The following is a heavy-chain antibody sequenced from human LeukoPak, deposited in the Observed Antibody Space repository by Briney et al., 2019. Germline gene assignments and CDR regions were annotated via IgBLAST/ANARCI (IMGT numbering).Heavy chain of an antibody. CDR3: ARRVRSSGWYIFDY. CDR1: GFIFNNHW. Sequence: PGGSLRLSCEASGFIFNNHWMHWVRQAPGKGLVWVSRISGDGTSTSYADSVKGRFTISRDNAKNTLYLQMNSLRAEDTAVYYCARRVRSSGWYIFDYWDQGTPVTVSA. V-gene: IGHV3-74*01. J-gene: IGHJ4*02. D-gene: IGHD6-19*01. CDR2: ISGDGTST.